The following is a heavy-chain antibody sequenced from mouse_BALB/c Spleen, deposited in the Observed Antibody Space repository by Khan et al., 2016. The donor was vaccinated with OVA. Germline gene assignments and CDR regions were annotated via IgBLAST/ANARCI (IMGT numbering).Heavy chain of an antibody. D-gene: IGHD1-1*02. V-gene: IGHV5-17*02. CDR1: GFSFTSFG. CDR3: AGEYYGQWYMDF. Sequence: EVQLEESGAGLVQPGGSLTLSCAASGFSFTSFGMHWVRQAPEKGLEWVGYISSGSSSIYYADTVKGRITISRDKPKNTFFLQMTSLTSEDTTKYDDAGEYYGQWYMDFWGAGTTLTVSS. CDR2: ISSGSSSI. J-gene: IGHJ1*01.